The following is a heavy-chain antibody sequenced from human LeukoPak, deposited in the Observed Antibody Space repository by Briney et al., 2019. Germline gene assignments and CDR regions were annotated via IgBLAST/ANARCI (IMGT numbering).Heavy chain of an antibody. CDR3: ARGLGNMWIQLWSNPNDAFDI. CDR1: GGSISSGDSY. J-gene: IGHJ3*02. D-gene: IGHD5-18*01. V-gene: IGHV4-30-4*01. Sequence: RPSETLSLTCTVSGGSISSGDSYWSWIRQPPGKGLEWIGSIYYSGSTYYNPSLKSRVTISVDTSKNQFSLKLSSVTAADTAVYYCARGLGNMWIQLWSNPNDAFDIWGQGTMVTVSS. CDR2: IYYSGST.